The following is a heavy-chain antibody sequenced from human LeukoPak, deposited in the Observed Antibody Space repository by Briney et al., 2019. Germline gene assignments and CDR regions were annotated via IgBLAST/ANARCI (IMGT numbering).Heavy chain of an antibody. CDR2: INSEGSST. J-gene: IGHJ4*02. D-gene: IGHD3-9*01. Sequence: GGSLRLSCAASGFTFSNYAMHWVRQAPGKGLVWVSRINSEGSSTNYADSVKGRFTISRDNAKNTLYLQMNSLRAEDTAVYYCARDDILTGYNFGYWGQGTLVTVSS. CDR3: ARDDILTGYNFGY. CDR1: GFTFSNYA. V-gene: IGHV3-74*01.